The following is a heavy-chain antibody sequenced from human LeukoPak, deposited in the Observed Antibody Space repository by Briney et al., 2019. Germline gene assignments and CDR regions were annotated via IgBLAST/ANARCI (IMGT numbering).Heavy chain of an antibody. J-gene: IGHJ4*02. D-gene: IGHD2-15*01. V-gene: IGHV4-34*01. CDR1: GGSFSGYY. Sequence: SETLSLTCAVYGGSFSGYYWSWISQPPGKGLEWIGEINHSGSTNYNPSLKSRVTISVDTSKNQFSLKLSSVTAADTAVYYCNTPSYCSGGSCQDYWGQGTLVTVSS. CDR3: NTPSYCSGGSCQDY. CDR2: INHSGST.